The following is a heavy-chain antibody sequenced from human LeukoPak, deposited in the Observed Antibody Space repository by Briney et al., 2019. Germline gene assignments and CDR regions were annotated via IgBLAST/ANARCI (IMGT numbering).Heavy chain of an antibody. J-gene: IGHJ3*02. Sequence: GGSLRLSCAASGFTFSTYAMNWVRQAPGKGLEWVSVISATGGSTYYGDSVKGRFTISRDNYKNTLYLQMNSLRAEDTAVHYCAKAATSGRTRDAFDIWGQGTMATVSS. CDR3: AKAATSGRTRDAFDI. V-gene: IGHV3-23*01. CDR1: GFTFSTYA. D-gene: IGHD1-26*01. CDR2: ISATGGST.